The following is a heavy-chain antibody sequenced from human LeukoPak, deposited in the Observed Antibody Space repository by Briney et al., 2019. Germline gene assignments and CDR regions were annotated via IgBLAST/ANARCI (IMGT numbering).Heavy chain of an antibody. V-gene: IGHV4-31*03. Sequence: SQTLSLTCTVSGGSISRGGYYWSWIRQHPGKGLEWMGYIYYSGSTYCNPSLKSRVTISVDTSKIQFSLKLSSVTAADTAVYYCARVVRYYGSGSFYIWFDPWGQGTLVTVSS. J-gene: IGHJ5*02. D-gene: IGHD3-10*01. CDR1: GGSISRGGYY. CDR2: IYYSGST. CDR3: ARVVRYYGSGSFYIWFDP.